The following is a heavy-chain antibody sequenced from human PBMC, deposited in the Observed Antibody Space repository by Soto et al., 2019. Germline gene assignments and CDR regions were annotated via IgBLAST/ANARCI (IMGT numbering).Heavy chain of an antibody. Sequence: QVQLVESGGGVVQPGRSLRLSCAASGFTFSSYGMHWVRQAPGKGLEWVALISYDGSDKYYADSVKGRFTIYRDNSKNTLSLQMNSLRVEDTAVYYCGAGQYFSDYWGQGTLVTVSS. CDR1: GFTFSSYG. V-gene: IGHV3-30*03. D-gene: IGHD6-13*01. J-gene: IGHJ4*02. CDR2: ISYDGSDK. CDR3: GAGQYFSDY.